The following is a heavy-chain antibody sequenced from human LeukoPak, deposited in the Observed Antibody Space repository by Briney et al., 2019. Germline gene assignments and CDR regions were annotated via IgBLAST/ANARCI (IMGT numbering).Heavy chain of an antibody. Sequence: SETLSLTCGVYGGSFSGYYWSWIRQPPGKGLEWIGEVHHSGSTNYNPSLKSRLTISTDTSKNQFSLNLISVTAADTAVYYCARDPSGTYNFDYWGQGTLVTVSS. CDR1: GGSFSGYY. J-gene: IGHJ4*02. CDR3: ARDPSGTYNFDY. CDR2: VHHSGST. D-gene: IGHD2-2*02. V-gene: IGHV4-34*01.